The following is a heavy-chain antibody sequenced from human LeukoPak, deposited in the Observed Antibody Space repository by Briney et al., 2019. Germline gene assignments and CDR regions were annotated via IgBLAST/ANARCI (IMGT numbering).Heavy chain of an antibody. CDR3: AKDQNYDILTGYGSNYFDY. CDR2: ISSSGSTI. Sequence: GGSLRLSCAASGFTFSDYYMSWIRQAPGKGLGWVSYISSSGSTIYYADSVKGRFTISRDNAKNSLYLQMNSLRAEDTALYYCAKDQNYDILTGYGSNYFDYWGQGTLVTVSS. J-gene: IGHJ4*02. D-gene: IGHD3-9*01. CDR1: GFTFSDYY. V-gene: IGHV3-11*01.